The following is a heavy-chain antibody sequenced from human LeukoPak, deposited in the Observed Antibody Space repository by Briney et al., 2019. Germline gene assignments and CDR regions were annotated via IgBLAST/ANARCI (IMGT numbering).Heavy chain of an antibody. J-gene: IGHJ5*02. Sequence: SETLSLTCTVSGGSISSYYWSWIRQPAGKGLEWIGRIYISGSGSTNYNPSLKSRVTISVDTSKNQFSLKLSSVTAADTAVYYCARHLRDYRLPGPNWFDPWGQGTLVTVSS. CDR2: IYISGSGST. V-gene: IGHV4-4*07. D-gene: IGHD3-10*01. CDR1: GGSISSYY. CDR3: ARHLRDYRLPGPNWFDP.